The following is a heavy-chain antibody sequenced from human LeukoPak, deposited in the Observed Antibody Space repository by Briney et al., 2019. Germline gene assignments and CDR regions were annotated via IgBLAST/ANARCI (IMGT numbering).Heavy chain of an antibody. D-gene: IGHD6-19*01. V-gene: IGHV3-74*01. CDR2: IKTDGTTT. J-gene: IGHJ4*02. Sequence: GGSLRLSRAPSGFTPRIYWTHCVPQAPREGGWWGSRIKTDGTTTNYADSVKRRFTVSRDNAKNTLYLQMNSLRAEDTAVYYCARGPYTSGVYRLDYWGQGTLVTVYS. CDR1: GFTPRIYW. CDR3: ARGPYTSGVYRLDY.